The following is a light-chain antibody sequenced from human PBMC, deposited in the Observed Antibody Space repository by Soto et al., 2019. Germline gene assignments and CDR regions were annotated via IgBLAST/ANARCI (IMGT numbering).Light chain of an antibody. Sequence: QSALTQPASVSGSPGQSITVSCTGTTSDVGGYDYVAWYQQHPSKAPKLMIYDVSSRPSGVSNRFSGSKSGNTASLTISGLQAEDEADYYCSSYLGSSTLSGVFGTGTKLTVL. V-gene: IGLV2-14*01. CDR3: SSYLGSSTLSGV. CDR1: TSDVGGYDY. J-gene: IGLJ1*01. CDR2: DVS.